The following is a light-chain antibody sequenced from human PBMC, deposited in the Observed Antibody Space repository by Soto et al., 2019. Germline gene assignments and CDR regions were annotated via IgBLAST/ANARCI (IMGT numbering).Light chain of an antibody. CDR1: QSISSN. CDR2: GAS. V-gene: IGKV3-15*01. J-gene: IGKJ4*01. Sequence: EIVMTQSPATLSVSPGERATLSCRASQSISSNLAWYQQKPGQAPRLLIYGASIRATGIPARFSGSGSGTEFTLPISRLQAQDFGVYYCPQYNYLAPLPFGGGTKVEIK. CDR3: PQYNYLAPLP.